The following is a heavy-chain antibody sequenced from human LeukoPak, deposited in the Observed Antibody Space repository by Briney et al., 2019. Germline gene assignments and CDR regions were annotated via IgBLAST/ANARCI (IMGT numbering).Heavy chain of an antibody. V-gene: IGHV3-23*01. CDR1: GFTFSNYA. Sequence: GGSLRLSCAASGFTFSNYAMSWVRQAPGKGLEWVSTISGSGGSTYYVDSVKGRVSISRDNSKNTLYLQMNSLRAEDTAVYYCAKDRNSEGGAAKNYWGQGALVTVSS. CDR2: ISGSGGST. J-gene: IGHJ4*02. CDR3: AKDRNSEGGAAKNY. D-gene: IGHD1-26*01.